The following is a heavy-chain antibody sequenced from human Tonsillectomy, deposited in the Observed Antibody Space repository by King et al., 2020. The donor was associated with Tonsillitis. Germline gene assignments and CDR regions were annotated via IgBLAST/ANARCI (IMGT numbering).Heavy chain of an antibody. CDR3: AREDYFDSSGYLDY. J-gene: IGHJ4*02. Sequence: VKLVESGGGVVQPGRSRRLSCAASGFTFSGYAMHWVRQAPGKGLEWVAVISYDGSTEYYADSVKGRFTISRDNSKNTLCLQMNSLRAEDTAVYYCAREDYFDSSGYLDYWGQGTLVTVSS. CDR2: ISYDGSTE. D-gene: IGHD3-22*01. CDR1: GFTFSGYA. V-gene: IGHV3-30*01.